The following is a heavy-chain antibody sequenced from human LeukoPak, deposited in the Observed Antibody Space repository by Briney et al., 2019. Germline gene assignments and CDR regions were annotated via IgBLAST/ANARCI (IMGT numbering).Heavy chain of an antibody. V-gene: IGHV4-59*01. D-gene: IGHD7-27*01. CDR3: ARRGEYYYYYMDV. CDR2: IYYSGST. Sequence: PSETLSLTCTVSGGSISSYYWSWIRQPPGKGLEWMGYIYYSGSTNYNPSLKSRVTISVDTSKNQFSLKLSCVTAAATAVYYCARRGEYYYYYMDVWGKGTTVSVSS. CDR1: GGSISSYY. J-gene: IGHJ6*03.